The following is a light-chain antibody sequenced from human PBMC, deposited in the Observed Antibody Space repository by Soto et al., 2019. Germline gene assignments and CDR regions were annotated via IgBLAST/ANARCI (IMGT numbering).Light chain of an antibody. CDR3: SSYTSSSTLAYV. CDR2: EVS. CDR1: SSDVGGYNY. J-gene: IGLJ1*01. Sequence: QSVLTQPASMSGSPGQSITISCTGTSSDVGGYNYVSWYQQHPGKAPKLMIYEVSNRPSGVSNRFSGSKSGNTASLTISGLQAEDEADYYCSSYTSSSTLAYVFGTGTKLTVL. V-gene: IGLV2-14*01.